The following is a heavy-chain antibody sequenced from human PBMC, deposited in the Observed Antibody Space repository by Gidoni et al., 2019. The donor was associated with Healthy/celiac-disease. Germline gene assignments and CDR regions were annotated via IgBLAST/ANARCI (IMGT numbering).Heavy chain of an antibody. V-gene: IGHV3-30*04. D-gene: IGHD2-15*01. Sequence: QVQLVESGGGVVQPGRSLRLSCAASGFTFRSYAMHWVRQAPGKGLEWVAVISYDGSNKYYADSVKGRFTISRDNSKNTLYLQMNSLRAEDTAVYYCARDDRYCSGGSCYPRLYFDLWGRGTLVTVSS. CDR2: ISYDGSNK. J-gene: IGHJ2*01. CDR3: ARDDRYCSGGSCYPRLYFDL. CDR1: GFTFRSYA.